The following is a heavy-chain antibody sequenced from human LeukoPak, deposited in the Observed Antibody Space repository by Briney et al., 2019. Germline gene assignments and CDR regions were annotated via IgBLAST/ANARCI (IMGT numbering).Heavy chain of an antibody. J-gene: IGHJ4*02. CDR1: GSSITAFY. D-gene: IGHD3-10*01. V-gene: IGHV4-59*01. CDR3: ARSGSHLWFGELSLNY. CDR2: FQYGGNS. Sequence: PSETLSLTCNVSGSSITAFYWSWIRQSPGKGLEWIGSFQYGGNSKYNPSLKSRVTISIDTSKNQFSLKLSSVTAADTAVYYCARSGSHLWFGELSLNYWGQGTLVTVSS.